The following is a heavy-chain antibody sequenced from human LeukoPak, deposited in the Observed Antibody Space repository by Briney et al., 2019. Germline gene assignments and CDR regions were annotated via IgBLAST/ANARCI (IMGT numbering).Heavy chain of an antibody. D-gene: IGHD6-13*01. CDR2: ISSSSSYI. V-gene: IGHV3-21*01. CDR3: ARSLSSWDRDFDY. CDR1: EFAFSTYS. Sequence: PGGSLRLSCAASEFAFSTYSMNWVRQAPGKGLEWVSSISSSSSYIYYADSVKGRFTISRDNAKNSLYLQMNSLRAEDTAVYYCARSLSSWDRDFDYWGQGTLVTVSS. J-gene: IGHJ4*02.